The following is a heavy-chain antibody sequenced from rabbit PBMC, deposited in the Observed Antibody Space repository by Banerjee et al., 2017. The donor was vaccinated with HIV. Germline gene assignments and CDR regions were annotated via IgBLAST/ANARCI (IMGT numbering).Heavy chain of an antibody. CDR2: IYGGSSGAA. CDR1: GFSFSSSYH. CDR3: AREDSSYATWYFNL. V-gene: IGHV1S45*01. Sequence: QEQLEESGGDLVKPEGSLTLTCTASGFSFSSSYHMGWVRQAPGKGLEWIACIYGGSSGAAYYASWAKDRFTISKTSSTTVTLQMTSLTAADTATYFCAREDSSYATWYFNLWGPGTLVTVS. J-gene: IGHJ4*01. D-gene: IGHD6-1*01.